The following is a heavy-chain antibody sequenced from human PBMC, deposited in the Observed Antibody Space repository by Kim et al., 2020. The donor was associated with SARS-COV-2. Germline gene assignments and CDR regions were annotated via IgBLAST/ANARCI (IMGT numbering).Heavy chain of an antibody. D-gene: IGHD3-10*01. Sequence: WGSLRLSCAASGFTFSSYSMNWVRQAPGKGLEWVSSISSSSSYIYYADSVKGRFTISRDNAKNSLYLQMNSLSAEDTAVYYCARDVSVEYGSGSYYNSPAFDYWGQGTLVTVSS. CDR3: ARDVSVEYGSGSYYNSPAFDY. J-gene: IGHJ4*02. CDR1: GFTFSSYS. CDR2: ISSSSSYI. V-gene: IGHV3-21*01.